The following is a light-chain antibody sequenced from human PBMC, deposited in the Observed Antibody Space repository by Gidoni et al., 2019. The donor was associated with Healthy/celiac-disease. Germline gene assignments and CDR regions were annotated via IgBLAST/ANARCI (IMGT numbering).Light chain of an antibody. CDR1: QSVRSSY. CDR2: GAS. J-gene: IGKJ4*01. CDR3: QQYGSSPLT. V-gene: IGKV3-20*01. Sequence: EIVLTQSPGTLSLSPGERATRSCRASQSVRSSYLALYQQKPGQAPRLLIYGASSRATGIPDRFSGSGSGTDFTLTISRLEPEDCAVYYCQQYGSSPLTFGGGTKVEIK.